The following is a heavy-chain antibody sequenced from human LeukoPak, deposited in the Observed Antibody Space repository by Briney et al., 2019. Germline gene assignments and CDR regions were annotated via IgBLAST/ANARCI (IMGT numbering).Heavy chain of an antibody. V-gene: IGHV5-10-1*01. CDR1: GYSFTSYW. D-gene: IGHD3-9*01. J-gene: IGHJ4*02. CDR3: ARPGDLTGYLDY. CDR2: IDPSDSYT. Sequence: GESLKISCKGSGYSFTSYWISWVRQMPGKGLEWMGRIDPSDSYTNYSPPFQGHVTISADKSISTAYLQWSSLKASDTAMYYCARPGDLTGYLDYWGQGTLVTVSS.